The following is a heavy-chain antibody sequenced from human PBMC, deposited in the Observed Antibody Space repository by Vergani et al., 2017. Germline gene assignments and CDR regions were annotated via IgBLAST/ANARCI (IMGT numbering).Heavy chain of an antibody. Sequence: QVQLVQSGAEVKKPGASVKVSCKASGYTFTSYDINWVRQATGQGLEWMGWMNPNSGGTNYAQKFQGRVTMTRDTSISTAYMELSRLRSDDTAVYYCARELPYWNYAGYWGQGTLVTVSS. J-gene: IGHJ4*02. CDR1: GYTFTSYD. CDR2: MNPNSGGT. D-gene: IGHD2-8*02. CDR3: ARELPYWNYAGY. V-gene: IGHV1-2*02.